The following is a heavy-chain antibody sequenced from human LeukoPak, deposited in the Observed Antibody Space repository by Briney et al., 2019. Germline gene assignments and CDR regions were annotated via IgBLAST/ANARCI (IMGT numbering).Heavy chain of an antibody. CDR1: GGSFSGYY. D-gene: IGHD3-3*01. Sequence: SETLSLTCAAYGGSFSGYYWSWIRQPPGKGLEWIGEINHSGSTNYNPSLKSRVTISVDTSKNQFSLKLSSVTAADTAVYYCASLSSRYYDFWSGPSMDVWGQGTTVTVSS. CDR2: INHSGST. V-gene: IGHV4-34*01. J-gene: IGHJ6*02. CDR3: ASLSSRYYDFWSGPSMDV.